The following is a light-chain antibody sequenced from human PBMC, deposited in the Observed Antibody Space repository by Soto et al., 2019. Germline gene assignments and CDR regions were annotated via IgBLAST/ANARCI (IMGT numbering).Light chain of an antibody. J-gene: IGLJ7*01. CDR2: GHN. Sequence: QAVLTQPPSVSGAPGQRVTISCTGSYSNIGAGYEVHWYQQIPGTAPKLLISGHNNRPSGVPDRFSGSKSGTSASLAISGLQSEDEADYYCAAWDDSLSGAVFGGGTQLTVL. CDR3: AAWDDSLSGAV. V-gene: IGLV1-40*01. CDR1: YSNIGAGYE.